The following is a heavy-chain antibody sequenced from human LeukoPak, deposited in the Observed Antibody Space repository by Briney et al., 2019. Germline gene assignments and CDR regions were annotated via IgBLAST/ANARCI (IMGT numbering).Heavy chain of an antibody. J-gene: IGHJ4*02. CDR2: TKNKADSYIT. CDR1: GFTFSDHY. D-gene: IGHD6-13*01. Sequence: HPGGSLRLSCAASGFTFSDHYMDWVRQAPGKGPEWIARTKNKADSYITQYAASVKGRFISSRDDSKNSLWLQMNSLKTEDTAVYYCARDTAAALDHWGQGILVTVSS. V-gene: IGHV3-72*01. CDR3: ARDTAAALDH.